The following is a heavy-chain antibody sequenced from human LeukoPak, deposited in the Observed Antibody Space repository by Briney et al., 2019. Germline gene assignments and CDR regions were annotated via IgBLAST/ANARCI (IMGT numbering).Heavy chain of an antibody. CDR3: AKDALWFGELFFDY. V-gene: IGHV3-23*01. D-gene: IGHD3-10*01. Sequence: GGSLRLYCAASGFTFSSYAMSWVRQAAGKGLEWVSAISGSGGSTYYADSVKGRFTISRDNSKNTLYLQMNSLRAEDTAVYYCAKDALWFGELFFDYWGQGTLVTVSS. CDR1: GFTFSSYA. CDR2: ISGSGGST. J-gene: IGHJ4*02.